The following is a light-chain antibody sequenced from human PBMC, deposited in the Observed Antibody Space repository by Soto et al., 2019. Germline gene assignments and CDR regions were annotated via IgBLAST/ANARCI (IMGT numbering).Light chain of an antibody. CDR1: QSVSSSY. J-gene: IGKJ3*01. CDR3: QQYGSSLFT. CDR2: GAS. Sequence: LSLSPGERATLSCRASQSVSSSYLAWYQQKPGQPPRLLIYGASSRATGIPDRFSGSGSGTDFTLTISRLEPEDYCQQYGSSLFTFGPGTKVDIK. V-gene: IGKV3-20*01.